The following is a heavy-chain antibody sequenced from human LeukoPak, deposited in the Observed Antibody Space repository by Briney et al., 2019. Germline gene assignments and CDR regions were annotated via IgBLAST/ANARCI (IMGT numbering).Heavy chain of an antibody. Sequence: GASLKISCKGSGYSFISYWIAWVRQMPGKGLEWMGIIYPGDSDTTYSPSFQGQVTISADKSISTAYLQWSSLKASDTAMYYCARHIYSGSYYGKYYFDYWGQGTLVTVSS. J-gene: IGHJ4*02. V-gene: IGHV5-51*01. CDR1: GYSFISYW. CDR2: IYPGDSDT. D-gene: IGHD1-26*01. CDR3: ARHIYSGSYYGKYYFDY.